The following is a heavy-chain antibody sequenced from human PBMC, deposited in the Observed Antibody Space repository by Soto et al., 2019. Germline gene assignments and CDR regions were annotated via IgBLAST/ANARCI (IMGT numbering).Heavy chain of an antibody. CDR1: GFTFSTFS. CDR2: ISGGGRHI. D-gene: IGHD6-19*01. J-gene: IGHJ4*02. CDR3: ARDLGWAFDS. Sequence: EVQLVESGGGSVQPGGSLRLSCAASGFTFSTFSMNWVRQAPGRGLEWSSYISGGGRHISYDDSVKGRFTISRYNAKNSLYLQMDSLTDEDTAVYYCARDLGWAFDSWGQGTLVTVSS. V-gene: IGHV3-48*02.